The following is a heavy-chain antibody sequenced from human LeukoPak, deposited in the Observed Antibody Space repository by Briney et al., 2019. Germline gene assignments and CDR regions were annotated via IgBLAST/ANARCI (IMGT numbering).Heavy chain of an antibody. CDR1: GFTFSSYA. Sequence: PGGSLRLSCAASGFTFSSYAMHWVRQAPGKGLEYVSAISSNGGSTYYANSVKGRFTISRDNSKNTLYLQMGSLRAEDMAVYYCARGRCSSTSCSIQHWGQGTPVTVSS. CDR3: ARGRCSSTSCSIQH. CDR2: ISSNGGST. V-gene: IGHV3-64*01. J-gene: IGHJ1*01. D-gene: IGHD2-2*01.